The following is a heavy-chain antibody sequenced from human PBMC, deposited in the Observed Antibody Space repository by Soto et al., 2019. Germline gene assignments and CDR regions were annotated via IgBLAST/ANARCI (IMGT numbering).Heavy chain of an antibody. J-gene: IGHJ3*02. D-gene: IGHD5-12*01. V-gene: IGHV3-9*01. CDR2: ISWNSGSI. CDR1: GFTFDDYA. Sequence: GGSLRLSCAASGFTFDDYAMHWVRQAPGKGLEWVSGISWNSGSIGYADSVKGRFTISRDNAKNSLYLQMNSLRAEDTALYYCAKDIGWLRLFWSPDAFDIWGQGTMVTVSS. CDR3: AKDIGWLRLFWSPDAFDI.